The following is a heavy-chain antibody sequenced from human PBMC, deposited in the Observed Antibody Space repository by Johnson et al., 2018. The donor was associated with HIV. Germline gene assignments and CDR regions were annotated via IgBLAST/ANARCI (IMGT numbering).Heavy chain of an antibody. CDR3: ATGVGAKTLTDAFDI. Sequence: QVQLVESGGGVVQPGRSLRLSCAASGFTFSSYAMHWVRQAPGKGLEWVAVISYDGSNKYYTDSVKGRFTISRDNSKNPLYLQMNSLRDGETAVYYCATGVGAKTLTDAFDIWGQGTMVTVSS. V-gene: IGHV3-30*04. CDR1: GFTFSSYA. D-gene: IGHD1-26*01. J-gene: IGHJ3*02. CDR2: ISYDGSNK.